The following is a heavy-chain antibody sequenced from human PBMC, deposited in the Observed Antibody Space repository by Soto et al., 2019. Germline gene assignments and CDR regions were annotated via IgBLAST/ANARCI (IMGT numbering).Heavy chain of an antibody. Sequence: PGGSLRLSCAASGFIFTRYSMNWVRQAPGKGLEWVSSISSTTNYIYYGDSMKGRFTISRDNAKNSLYLEMNSLRAEDTAVCARESEDLTSNFDYWGQGTLVTVSS. CDR3: ESEDLTSNFDY. V-gene: IGHV3-21*06. J-gene: IGHJ4*02. CDR2: ISSTTNYI. CDR1: GFIFTRYS.